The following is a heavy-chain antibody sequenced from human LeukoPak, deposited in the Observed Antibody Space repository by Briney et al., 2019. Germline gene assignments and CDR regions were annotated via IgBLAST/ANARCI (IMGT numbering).Heavy chain of an antibody. V-gene: IGHV3-66*01. CDR3: ASPLRGGSGSYPRGNFDY. CDR1: GFTVSSNY. Sequence: GGSLRLSCAASGFTVSSNYMSWVRQAPGKGLEWVSVIYSGGNTYYADSVKGRLTISRDNSKNTLYLQMNSLRAEDTAVYYCASPLRGGSGSYPRGNFDYWGQGTLVTVSS. CDR2: IYSGGNT. J-gene: IGHJ4*02. D-gene: IGHD3-10*01.